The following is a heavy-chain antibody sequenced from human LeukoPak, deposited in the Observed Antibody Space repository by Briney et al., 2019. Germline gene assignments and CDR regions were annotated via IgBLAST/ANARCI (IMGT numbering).Heavy chain of an antibody. CDR3: TTYYDILTGCYTDY. V-gene: IGHV3-73*01. J-gene: IGHJ4*02. CDR1: GFTFSGSA. Sequence: GGSLRLSCAASGFTFSGSAMHWVRQASGKGLEWVGRIRSKANSYATAYAASVKGRFTISRDDSKNTAYLQMNSLKTEDTAVYYCTTYYDILTGCYTDYWGQGTLVTVSS. CDR2: IRSKANSYAT. D-gene: IGHD3-9*01.